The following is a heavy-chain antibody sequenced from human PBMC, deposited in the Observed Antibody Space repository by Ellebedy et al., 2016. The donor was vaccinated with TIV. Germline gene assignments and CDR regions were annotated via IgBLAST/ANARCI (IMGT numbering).Heavy chain of an antibody. CDR2: IVVGSGNT. V-gene: IGHV1-58*02. Sequence: AASVKVSCKASGFTFTSSAMQWVRQARGQRLEWIGWIVVGSGNTNYAQKFQERVTITRDMSTSTAYMELSSLRSEDTAVYYCARHQRYSSSWYFSAGYYYGMDVWGQGTTVTVSS. J-gene: IGHJ6*02. CDR3: ARHQRYSSSWYFSAGYYYGMDV. D-gene: IGHD6-13*01. CDR1: GFTFTSSA.